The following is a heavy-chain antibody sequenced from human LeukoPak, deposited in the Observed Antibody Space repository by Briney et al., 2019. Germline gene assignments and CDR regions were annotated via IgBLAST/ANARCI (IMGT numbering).Heavy chain of an antibody. D-gene: IGHD3-16*01. CDR3: ARRVLGFDP. Sequence: PSETLSLTCTVSGGSISSSSFYWSWIRQSPGTGLEWIGSIYYSGTTYHSPSLESRVTMSVDTSRNQFSLKLSSVTAADTAIYYCARRVLGFDPWGQGTLVTVSS. V-gene: IGHV4-39*01. J-gene: IGHJ5*02. CDR2: IYYSGTT. CDR1: GGSISSSSFY.